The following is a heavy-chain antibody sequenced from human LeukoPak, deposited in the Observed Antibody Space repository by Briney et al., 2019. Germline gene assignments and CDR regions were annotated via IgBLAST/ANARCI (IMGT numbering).Heavy chain of an antibody. D-gene: IGHD3-16*01. J-gene: IGHJ4*02. CDR1: GFTVSSNY. CDR2: IYSSGSS. Sequence: PGGSLRLSCAASGFTVSSNYMSWVRQAPGKGLEWVSVIYSSGSSYYADSVKGRFTISRDNSKNTVYLQMNSLRAEDTAVYYCARVGGGYYFDYWGQGTLVTVSS. CDR3: ARVGGGYYFDY. V-gene: IGHV3-66*01.